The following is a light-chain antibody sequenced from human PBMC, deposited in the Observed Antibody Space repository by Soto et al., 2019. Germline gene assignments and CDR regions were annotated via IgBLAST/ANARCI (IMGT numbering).Light chain of an antibody. CDR2: DVS. V-gene: IGLV2-14*01. CDR1: SSDVGGYNY. CDR3: SSYTSTSTYV. J-gene: IGLJ1*01. Sequence: QSALTQPASVSGSPGQSITISCTGTSSDVGGYNYVSWYQQHPGKAPKLMIYDVSNRPSGGSNRFSGSKSGNTASLTISGLQAEDEADYYCSSYTSTSTYVFGTGTKLTV.